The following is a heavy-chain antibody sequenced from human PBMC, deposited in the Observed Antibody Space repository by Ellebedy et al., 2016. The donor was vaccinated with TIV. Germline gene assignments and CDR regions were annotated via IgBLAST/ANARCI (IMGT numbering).Heavy chain of an antibody. CDR2: ISGSGGST. CDR1: GFTFSSYA. Sequence: GESLKISCAASGFTFSSYAMSWVRQAPGKGLEWVSAISGSGGSTYYADSVKGRFTISRDNSKNTLYLQMNSLRAEDTAVYYCAKCDDSSGSYNWFDPWGQGTLVTVSS. V-gene: IGHV3-23*01. CDR3: AKCDDSSGSYNWFDP. J-gene: IGHJ5*02. D-gene: IGHD3-22*01.